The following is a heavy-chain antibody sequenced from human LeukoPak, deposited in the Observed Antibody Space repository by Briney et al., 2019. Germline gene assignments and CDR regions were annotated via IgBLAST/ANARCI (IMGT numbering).Heavy chain of an antibody. CDR1: GFTFSSYG. CDR3: ARAFVSGYDVSTGYFRALDI. Sequence: GGSLRLSCAASGFTFSSYGMHWVRQAPGKGLEWVAVISYDGSNKYYADSVKGRFTISRDNSKNTLYLQMNSLRAGDTAIYYCARAFVSGYDVSTGYFRALDIWGQGALVTVSS. CDR2: ISYDGSNK. J-gene: IGHJ4*02. D-gene: IGHD3-9*01. V-gene: IGHV3-30*03.